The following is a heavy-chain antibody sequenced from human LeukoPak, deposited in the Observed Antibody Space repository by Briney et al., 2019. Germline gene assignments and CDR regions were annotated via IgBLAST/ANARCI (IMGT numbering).Heavy chain of an antibody. CDR3: ARHGGWFAENWFDP. CDR2: IYYSGST. D-gene: IGHD3-10*01. V-gene: IGHV4-39*01. CDR1: GGSTSRRSYY. J-gene: IGHJ5*02. Sequence: PSETLSLTCTISGGSTSRRSYYWGWIRQPPGKGLEWIGSIYYSGSTYINPSLQSRVTISVDASTNQFSLRLRSVTAADKAVYYCARHGGWFAENWFDPWGQGTLVTVSS.